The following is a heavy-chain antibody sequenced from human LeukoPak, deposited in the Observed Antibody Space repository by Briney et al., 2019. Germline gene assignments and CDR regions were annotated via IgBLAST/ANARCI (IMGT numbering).Heavy chain of an antibody. CDR1: GGSISSSSYY. CDR3: ARAILYYDSSGYIDY. D-gene: IGHD3-22*01. J-gene: IGHJ4*02. V-gene: IGHV4-39*07. Sequence: SETLSLTCTVSGGSISSSSYYWGWIRQPPGKGLEWIGSIYYSGSTYYNPSLKSRVTISVDTSKNQISLKLSSVTAADTAVYYCARAILYYDSSGYIDYWGQGTLVTVSS. CDR2: IYYSGST.